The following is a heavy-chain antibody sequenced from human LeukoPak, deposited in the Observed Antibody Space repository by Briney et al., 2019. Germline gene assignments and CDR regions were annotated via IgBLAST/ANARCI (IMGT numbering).Heavy chain of an antibody. CDR3: MSGHSHGYYS. Sequence: SETLSLTCSVSGGSINTNPNYWGWVRQPPGKGLEWIGCFYYRGSTYYNPSLRSQVTVSGDSSQNHFSLKLTSVTAADTAVYYCMSGHSHGYYSWGQGTLVTVSS. CDR1: GGSINTNPNY. J-gene: IGHJ4*02. V-gene: IGHV4-39*02. CDR2: FYYRGST. D-gene: IGHD5-18*01.